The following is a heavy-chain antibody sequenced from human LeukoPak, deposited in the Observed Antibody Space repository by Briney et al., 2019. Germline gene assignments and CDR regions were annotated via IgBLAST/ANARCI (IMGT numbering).Heavy chain of an antibody. CDR3: ARDDIVGEPLLDY. V-gene: IGHV1-18*01. Sequence: ASVKVSCKSSGYTFTSYGISWVRQAPRQGRERMGWISAYNGNTNHAQKLQSRVTMTTDTSTSTAYMELRSLRSDATAVYYCARDDIVGEPLLDYWGQGTLVTVSS. J-gene: IGHJ4*02. CDR2: ISAYNGNT. CDR1: GYTFTSYG. D-gene: IGHD3-16*01.